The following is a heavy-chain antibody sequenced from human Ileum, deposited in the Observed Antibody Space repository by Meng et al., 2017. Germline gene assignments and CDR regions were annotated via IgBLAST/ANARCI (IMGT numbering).Heavy chain of an antibody. V-gene: IGHV4-61*08. Sequence: QVQLQESGPGLVRPSGTLSLLCTVSGGSVSRAGYQWGWIRQPPGKGLEWIGYASTNYNPSLKSRVTISLDTSRNQFSLSLSSVTAADTAVYYCARDHMGSLDYWGQGILVTVSS. J-gene: IGHJ4*02. D-gene: IGHD1-26*01. CDR1: GGSVSRAGYQ. CDR2: AST. CDR3: ARDHMGSLDY.